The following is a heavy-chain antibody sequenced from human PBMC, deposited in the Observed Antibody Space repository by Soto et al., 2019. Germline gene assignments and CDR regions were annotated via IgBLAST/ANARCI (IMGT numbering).Heavy chain of an antibody. CDR2: INAGNGNT. J-gene: IGHJ5*02. D-gene: IGHD2-21*02. CDR3: ARDSICGGDCYTGWFDP. CDR1: GYTFTSYA. V-gene: IGHV1-3*01. Sequence: ASVKVSCKASGYTFTSYAMHWVRQAPGQRLEWMGWINAGNGNTKYSQKFQGRVTITRDTSASTAYMELSSLRSEDTAVYYCARDSICGGDCYTGWFDPWGHGTLVTAPQ.